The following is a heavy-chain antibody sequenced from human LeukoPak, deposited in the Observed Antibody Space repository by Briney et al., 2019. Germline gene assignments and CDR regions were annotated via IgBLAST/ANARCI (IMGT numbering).Heavy chain of an antibody. D-gene: IGHD3-3*01. V-gene: IGHV3-64*01. CDR3: ARDPLEDYDFWSGSFDY. CDR1: GFTFSSYA. J-gene: IGHJ4*02. CDR2: ISSHGGST. Sequence: GGSLRLSCAASGFTFSSYAMHWVRQAPGKAPEYVSAISSHGGSTYYANSVKGRFTISRDNSKNTLYLQMGSLRAEDMAVYYCARDPLEDYDFWSGSFDYWGQGTLVTVSS.